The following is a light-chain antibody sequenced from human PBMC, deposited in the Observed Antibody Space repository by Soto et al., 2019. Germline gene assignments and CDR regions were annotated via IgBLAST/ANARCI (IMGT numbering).Light chain of an antibody. CDR1: QNVNSW. CDR3: LQYNSFPYT. J-gene: IGKJ2*01. V-gene: IGKV1-5*03. Sequence: DVQMTQSPSTLSASLGDRVILTCRAGQNVNSWLAWFQQKPGTAPKLLIYKASILEGGVSSRFSGSGSGTEFTLTISSLQPDDFATYFCLQYNSFPYTFGQGSKLEMK. CDR2: KAS.